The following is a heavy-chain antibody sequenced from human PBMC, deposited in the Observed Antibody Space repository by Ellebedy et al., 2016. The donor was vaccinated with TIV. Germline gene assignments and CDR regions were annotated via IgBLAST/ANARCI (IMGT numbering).Heavy chain of an antibody. Sequence: ASVKVSXXASGYTFKSYGISWVRQAPGQGLEWMGWITAYNGNTNSAQKFQGRVTLTTDTSTSTAYMELRSLRSGDTAVYYCARGVRYSTTSREYFDSWGQGTLVTVSS. CDR3: ARGVRYSTTSREYFDS. CDR1: GYTFKSYG. J-gene: IGHJ4*02. CDR2: ITAYNGNT. D-gene: IGHD6-6*01. V-gene: IGHV1-18*01.